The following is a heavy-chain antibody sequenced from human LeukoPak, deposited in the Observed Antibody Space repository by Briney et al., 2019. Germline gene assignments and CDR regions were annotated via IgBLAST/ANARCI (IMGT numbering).Heavy chain of an antibody. CDR2: IKSKADGGTT. V-gene: IGHV3-15*01. CDR1: GFTFSNAW. Sequence: PGGSLRLSCAASGFTFSNAWMSWVRQAPGKGLEWVGRIKSKADGGTTDYAAPVKGRFTISRDDSENTLYLQMNSLKTEDTAVYYCATNSDYEGLFAYWGQGSLVTVSS. CDR3: ATNSDYEGLFAY. J-gene: IGHJ4*02. D-gene: IGHD5-12*01.